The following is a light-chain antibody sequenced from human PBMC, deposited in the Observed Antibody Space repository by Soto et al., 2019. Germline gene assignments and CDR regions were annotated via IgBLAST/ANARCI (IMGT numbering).Light chain of an antibody. J-gene: IGKJ2*01. CDR2: AAS. Sequence: DIQMTQSPFSLSASVGDRVTITCRASQSISNSLNWYQQKPGKAPKLLIYAASSLQSGVPSRFSGSGSGTDFTLTISSLQPEDFATYYCQQSYSTLMYTFGRGTKLEI. CDR3: QQSYSTLMYT. CDR1: QSISNS. V-gene: IGKV1-39*01.